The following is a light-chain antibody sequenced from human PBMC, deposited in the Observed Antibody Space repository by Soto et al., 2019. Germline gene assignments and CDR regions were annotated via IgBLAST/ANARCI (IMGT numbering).Light chain of an antibody. CDR1: NLGDKF. J-gene: IGLJ1*01. Sequence: SYELTQPPSVSVSPGQTANITCSGDNLGDKFAFWYQQKPGQSPVLVIYQDSKRPSGIPERFSASNSGNTATLTISGTQAMDEADYYCQAWDSSTYVFGTGTKLTVL. CDR2: QDS. CDR3: QAWDSSTYV. V-gene: IGLV3-1*01.